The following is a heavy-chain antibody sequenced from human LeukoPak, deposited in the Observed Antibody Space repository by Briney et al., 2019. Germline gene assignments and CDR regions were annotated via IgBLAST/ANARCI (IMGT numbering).Heavy chain of an antibody. J-gene: IGHJ4*02. V-gene: IGHV3-23*01. D-gene: IGHD3-3*01. CDR3: AKPYYDFWSGYSSHFDY. Sequence: GGSLRLSCAASGFTFSTYAMNWVRQEAGKGLEWVSSISYSGRDKFYADSVKGRFTISRDNSKNTLYLQMNSLRAEDTAVYYCAKPYYDFWSGYSSHFDYWGQGTLVTVSS. CDR1: GFTFSTYA. CDR2: ISYSGRDK.